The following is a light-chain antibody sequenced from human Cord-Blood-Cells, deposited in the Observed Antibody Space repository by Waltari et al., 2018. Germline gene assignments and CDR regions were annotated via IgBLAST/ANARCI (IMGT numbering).Light chain of an antibody. J-gene: IGLJ3*02. CDR3: CSYAGSWV. CDR1: SSDVGSYNL. CDR2: EGS. Sequence: QSALTQPASVSGSPGQSSTLSCTGTSSDVGSYNLVAWYQQHPGKAPKLMIYEGSKRPSGVSNRFSGSKSGNTSSLTISGLQAEDEADYYCCSYAGSWVFGGGTKLTVL. V-gene: IGLV2-23*01.